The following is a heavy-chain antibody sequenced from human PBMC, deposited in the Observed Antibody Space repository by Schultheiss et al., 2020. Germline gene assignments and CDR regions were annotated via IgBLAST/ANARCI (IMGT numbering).Heavy chain of an antibody. J-gene: IGHJ4*02. V-gene: IGHV1-18*01. CDR2: FDPEDGET. CDR3: ARSRDYGDPEVPLDY. Sequence: ASVKVSCKASGYTFTSYGISWVRQAPGKGLEWMGGFDPEDGETIYAQKFQGRVTMTSDPSTSTVYLELSSLRSDDTAVYFCARSRDYGDPEVPLDYWGQGTLVTVSS. D-gene: IGHD4-17*01. CDR1: GYTFTSYG.